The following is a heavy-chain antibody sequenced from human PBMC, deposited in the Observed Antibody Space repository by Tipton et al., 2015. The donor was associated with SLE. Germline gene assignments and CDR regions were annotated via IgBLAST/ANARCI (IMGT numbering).Heavy chain of an antibody. CDR1: GGSFSGYY. CDR3: ATPGADYGMDV. Sequence: LRLSCAVYGGSFSGYYWSWIRQPPGKGLEWIGEINHSGSTNYNPSLKSRVTISVDTSKNQFSLKLSSVTAADTAVYYCATPGADYGMDVWGQGTTVTVSS. J-gene: IGHJ6*02. D-gene: IGHD4/OR15-4a*01. CDR2: INHSGST. V-gene: IGHV4-34*01.